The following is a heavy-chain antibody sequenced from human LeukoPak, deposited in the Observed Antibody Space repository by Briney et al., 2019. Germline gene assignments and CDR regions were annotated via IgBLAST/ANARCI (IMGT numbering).Heavy chain of an antibody. Sequence: GGSLRLSCAASGFTFSDYYMSWIRQAPGKGLEWVSYISSSGSTIYYADSVKGRFTISRDNAKNSLYLQMNSLRAEDTAVYYCARDQEWELLRAWYFDLWGRGTLVTVSS. CDR2: ISSSGSTI. V-gene: IGHV3-11*01. CDR3: ARDQEWELLRAWYFDL. CDR1: GFTFSDYY. D-gene: IGHD1-26*01. J-gene: IGHJ2*01.